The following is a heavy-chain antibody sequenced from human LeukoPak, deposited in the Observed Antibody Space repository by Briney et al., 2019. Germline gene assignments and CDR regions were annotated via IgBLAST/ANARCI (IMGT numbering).Heavy chain of an antibody. D-gene: IGHD3-3*01. V-gene: IGHV3-53*01. CDR2: IYSGGST. J-gene: IGHJ6*03. CDR1: GFTVSSNY. CDR3: ARESGFYYMDV. Sequence: GGSLRLSCAASGFTVSSNYMSWVRQAPGKGLEWVSVIYSGGSTYYADSVKGRFTTSRDNSKNTLYLQMNSLRAEDTAVYYCARESGFYYMDVWGKGTTVTVSS.